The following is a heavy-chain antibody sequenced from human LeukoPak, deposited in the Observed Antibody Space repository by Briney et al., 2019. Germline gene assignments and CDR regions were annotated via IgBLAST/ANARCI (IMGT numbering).Heavy chain of an antibody. CDR2: IYYSGST. J-gene: IGHJ4*02. CDR1: GGSISSNSNY. D-gene: IGHD3-10*01. CDR3: ARASIWFGDLIDY. V-gene: IGHV4-39*07. Sequence: SETLSLTCAVSGGSISSNSNYWGWIRQPPGKGMEWIGSIYYSGSTNYNPSLKSRVTMSVDTSKNQFSLKLSSVTAADTAVYYCARASIWFGDLIDYWGQGTLVTVSS.